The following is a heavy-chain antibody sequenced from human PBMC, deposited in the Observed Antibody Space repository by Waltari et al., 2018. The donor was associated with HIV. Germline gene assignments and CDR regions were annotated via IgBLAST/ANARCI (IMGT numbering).Heavy chain of an antibody. V-gene: IGHV4-39*02. D-gene: IGHD3-3*01. CDR3: VRGVDK. CDR2: IYSNGKT. J-gene: IGHJ4*02. CDR1: GGSITSSTYF. Sequence: QLQESGPGVVKPSETLSLICRISGGSITSSTYFWGWIRQPQGKGLEWLGSIYSNGKTDYNPALNCRVSISADMFENHFYLKVGSVTAAGTAIYYCVRGVDKWGRGTLVAVSS.